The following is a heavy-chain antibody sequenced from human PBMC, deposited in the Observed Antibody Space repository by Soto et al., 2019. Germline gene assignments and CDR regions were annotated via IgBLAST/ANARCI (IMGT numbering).Heavy chain of an antibody. Sequence: QVQLVQSGAEVKKPGASVKVSCKASGYTFTDYGISWVRQAPGQGLECMGWISGYNGNTDYAQSFQGRVTMSTDTSTSRGYMALSSVRSDDTAIFFCARDSGTLGVWAYFFDYWGQGTLVPVSS. D-gene: IGHD1-1*01. CDR3: ARDSGTLGVWAYFFDY. V-gene: IGHV1-18*01. CDR2: ISGYNGNT. J-gene: IGHJ4*02. CDR1: GYTFTDYG.